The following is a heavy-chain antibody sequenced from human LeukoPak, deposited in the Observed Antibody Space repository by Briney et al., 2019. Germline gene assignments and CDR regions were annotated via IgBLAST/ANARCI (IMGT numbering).Heavy chain of an antibody. J-gene: IGHJ4*02. CDR1: GYSISSGYY. Sequence: SETLSLTCTVSGYSISSGYYWGWIRQPPGKGLEWIGIIYHSGSTNYNPSLKSRVTISVDTSKNQFSLKLSSVTAADTAVYYCARGPYYYDSSGCFDYWGQGTLVSVSS. V-gene: IGHV4-38-2*02. CDR3: ARGPYYYDSSGCFDY. CDR2: IYHSGST. D-gene: IGHD3-22*01.